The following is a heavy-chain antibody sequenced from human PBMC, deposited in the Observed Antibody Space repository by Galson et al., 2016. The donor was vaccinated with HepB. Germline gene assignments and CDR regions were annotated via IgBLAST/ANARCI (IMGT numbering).Heavy chain of an antibody. V-gene: IGHV4-39*01. CDR1: SGSVSASSSY. CDR3: SGGVGYCRDAICYPKGPSTF. J-gene: IGHJ4*02. Sequence: SETLSLTCNVSSGSVSASSSYWAWIRQPPGKELEWIATVFYSGNTYYNPSLRSRVTTSTDTSKNQVSLTLKSVTAADTAFYYCSGGVGYCRDAICYPKGPSTFWGQGALVTVSS. D-gene: IGHD2-21*02. CDR2: VFYSGNT.